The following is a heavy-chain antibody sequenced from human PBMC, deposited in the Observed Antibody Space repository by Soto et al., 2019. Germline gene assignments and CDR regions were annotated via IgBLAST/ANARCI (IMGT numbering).Heavy chain of an antibody. CDR2: ISRSSSYI. J-gene: IGHJ4*02. CDR3: ARERELYSR. CDR1: VFIFGSFA. D-gene: IGHD1-26*01. Sequence: GGSLRLSCAGSVFIFGSFAMNWVRQAPGKGLEWVSSISRSSSYIYYADSVRGRFTISRDNAKNTVHLQMNSLRAEDTAVYYCARERELYSRWGQGTQVTVSS. V-gene: IGHV3-21*01.